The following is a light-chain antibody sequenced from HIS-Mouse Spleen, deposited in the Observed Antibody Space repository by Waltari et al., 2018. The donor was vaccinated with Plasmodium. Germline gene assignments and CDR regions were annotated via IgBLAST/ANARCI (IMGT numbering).Light chain of an antibody. Sequence: EIVLTQSPATLSLSPGGRAILSCRASQSVRSYLAWYQQKPGQAPRLLSYDASNRATGIPARFSGSGSGTDFTLTISSLEPEDFAVYDCQQRSNWPRVLTFGGGTKVEIK. V-gene: IGKV3-11*01. CDR1: QSVRSY. J-gene: IGKJ4*01. CDR3: QQRSNWPRVLT. CDR2: DAS.